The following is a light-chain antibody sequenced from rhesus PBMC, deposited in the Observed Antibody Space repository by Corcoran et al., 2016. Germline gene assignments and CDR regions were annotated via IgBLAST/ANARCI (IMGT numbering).Light chain of an antibody. CDR1: QSISSW. CDR3: QQYTISPYS. V-gene: IGKV1-22*01. J-gene: IGKJ2*01. Sequence: DIQMTQSPSSLSASVGDTVTISCRASQSISSWLAWYQPKPGKAPKLRIYKASRLQSGVPSRFPGSGSGTYFTLPISYLQSEDFATYYCQQYTISPYSFGQGTKVEIK. CDR2: KAS.